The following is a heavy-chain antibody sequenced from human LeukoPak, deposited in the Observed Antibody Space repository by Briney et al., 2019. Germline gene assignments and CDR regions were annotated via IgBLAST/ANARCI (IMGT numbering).Heavy chain of an antibody. D-gene: IGHD3-16*01. V-gene: IGHV1-69*05. CDR1: GGTFSSYA. CDR2: IIPIFGTA. J-gene: IGHJ5*02. Sequence: SVKVSCKASGGTFSSYAISWVRKAPGQGLEWMGGIIPIFGTANYAQKFQGRVTITTDESTSTAYMELSSLRSEDTAVYYCASGGDMGRNWFDPWGQGTLVTVSS. CDR3: ASGGDMGRNWFDP.